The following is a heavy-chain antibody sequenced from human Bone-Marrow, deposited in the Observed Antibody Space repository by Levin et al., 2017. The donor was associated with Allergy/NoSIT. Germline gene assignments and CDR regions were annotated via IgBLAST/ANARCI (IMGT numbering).Heavy chain of an antibody. J-gene: IGHJ3*02. CDR2: ISSSSTYI. CDR3: ARGFGDGPDDAFEI. V-gene: IGHV3-21*01. Sequence: RGESLKISCTASGFTFSYYNMNWVRQAPGRGLQWVSSISSSSTYIYYADSLKGRFTISRDNAKNSLYLQMNSLRAEDTAVYYCARGFGDGPDDAFEIWGQGTMVTVSS. CDR1: GFTFSYYN. D-gene: IGHD1-14*01.